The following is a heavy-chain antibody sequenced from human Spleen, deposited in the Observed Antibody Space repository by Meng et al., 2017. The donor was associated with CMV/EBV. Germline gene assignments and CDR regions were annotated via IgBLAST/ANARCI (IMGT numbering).Heavy chain of an antibody. Sequence: GGSLRLSCAASGITFSDYYMSWIRQAPGKGLEWVSYISSSGSTIHYADSVKGRITISRDNAKNSLYLQMNSLRAEDTAVYYCARAGLGSAFDIWGQGTVVTVSS. CDR3: ARAGLGSAFDI. J-gene: IGHJ3*02. CDR2: ISSSGSTI. CDR1: GITFSDYY. V-gene: IGHV3-11*01. D-gene: IGHD2-15*01.